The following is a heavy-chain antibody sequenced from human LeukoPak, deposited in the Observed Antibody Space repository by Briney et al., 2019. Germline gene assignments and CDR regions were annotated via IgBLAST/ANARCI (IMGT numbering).Heavy chain of an antibody. CDR3: AELGITMIGGV. D-gene: IGHD3-10*02. CDR1: GFTFSSYN. V-gene: IGHV3-7*01. CDR2: IKQDGSEK. J-gene: IGHJ6*04. Sequence: GGSLRLSCAASGFTFSSYNMNWVRQAPGKGLEWVANIKQDGSEKYYVDSVKGRFTISRDNAKNSLYLQMNSLRAEDTAVYYCAELGITMIGGVWGKGTTVTISS.